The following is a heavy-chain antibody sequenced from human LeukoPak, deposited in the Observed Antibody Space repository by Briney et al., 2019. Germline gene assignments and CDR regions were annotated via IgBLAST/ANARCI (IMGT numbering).Heavy chain of an antibody. CDR1: GFTFSSYA. Sequence: GGSLRLSCAASGFTFSSYAMSWVRQAPGKGLEWVAFVEYDGTKKYVDSVKGRFTISRDNPKSTLYLQLSSLRPEDTAVYYCAKDAFDYWGRGTLVTVSS. V-gene: IGHV3-30*02. CDR3: AKDAFDY. CDR2: VEYDGTKK. J-gene: IGHJ4*02.